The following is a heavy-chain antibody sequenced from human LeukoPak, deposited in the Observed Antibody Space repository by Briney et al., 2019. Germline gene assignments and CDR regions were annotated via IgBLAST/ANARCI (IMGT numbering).Heavy chain of an antibody. J-gene: IGHJ6*02. CDR2: ISYDGSNK. CDR3: ARDWCSSGWYSMGYYYYGMDV. Sequence: GGSLRLSCAASGFTFSSYAMHWVRQAPGKGLEWVAVISYDGSNKYYADSVKGRFTISRDNSKNTLYLQMNSLRAEDTAVYYCARDWCSSGWYSMGYYYYGMDVWGQGTTVTVSS. V-gene: IGHV3-30-3*01. D-gene: IGHD6-19*01. CDR1: GFTFSSYA.